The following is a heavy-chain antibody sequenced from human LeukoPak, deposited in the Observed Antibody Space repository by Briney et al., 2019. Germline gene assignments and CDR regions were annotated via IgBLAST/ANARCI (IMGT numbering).Heavy chain of an antibody. V-gene: IGHV4-39*07. CDR3: AREYYGGFDY. J-gene: IGHJ4*02. D-gene: IGHD4-23*01. CDR2: IYLGGSS. CDR1: GDFISSNSYS. Sequence: PSETLSLTCSVSGDFISSNSYSWGWIRQPPGKELEWIGNIYLGGSSYYNPSLKSRVTISLDTSKNLFSPNLNSMTAADTAVYYCAREYYGGFDYWGQGTLVTVSS.